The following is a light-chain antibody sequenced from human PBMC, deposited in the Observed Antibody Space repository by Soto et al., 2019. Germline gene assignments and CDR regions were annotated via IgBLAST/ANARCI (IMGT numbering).Light chain of an antibody. Sequence: DIQMTQSPSSLSASVGDRVTITCRASQSISSYLNWYQQKPGKAPKLLIYTASTLRSGVPSRFSGSGSGTDFTLTISSLQPEDFAIYYCQQSYSSLFTFGPGTKVDIK. J-gene: IGKJ3*01. CDR3: QQSYSSLFT. CDR2: TAS. V-gene: IGKV1-39*01. CDR1: QSISSY.